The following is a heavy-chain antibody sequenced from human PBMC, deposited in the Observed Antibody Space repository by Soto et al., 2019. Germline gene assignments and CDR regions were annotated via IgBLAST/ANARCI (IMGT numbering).Heavy chain of an antibody. D-gene: IGHD3-16*02. CDR1: GYSFTSYL. CDR3: ARHGSPGAWDDYIWGSYRFHAFDI. J-gene: IGHJ3*02. V-gene: IGHV5-51*01. Sequence: GGSLKISCKGSGYSFTSYLIGWVRQMPGKGLEWMGIIYPGDSDTRYSPSFQGQVTISADKSISTAYLQWSSLKASDTAMYYCARHGSPGAWDDYIWGSYRFHAFDIWGQGTMVTVSS. CDR2: IYPGDSDT.